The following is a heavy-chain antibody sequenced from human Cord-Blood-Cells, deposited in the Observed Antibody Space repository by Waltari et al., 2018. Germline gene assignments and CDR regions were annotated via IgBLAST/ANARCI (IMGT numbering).Heavy chain of an antibody. CDR1: GGSISSCY. CDR2: IYYSGST. D-gene: IGHD5-18*01. Sequence: QVQLQESGPGLVKPSETLSLTCTVSGGSISSCYWSWIRQPPGKGLEWIGYIYYSGSTNYNPSLKSRVTISVDTSKNQFSLKLSSVTAADTAVYYCARGGYSYGHDAFDIWGQGTMVTVSS. CDR3: ARGGYSYGHDAFDI. J-gene: IGHJ3*02. V-gene: IGHV4-59*01.